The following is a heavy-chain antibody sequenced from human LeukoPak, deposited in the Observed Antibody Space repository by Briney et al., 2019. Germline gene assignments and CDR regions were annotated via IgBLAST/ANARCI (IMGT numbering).Heavy chain of an antibody. CDR3: ARTSIAARRADFDS. V-gene: IGHV1-2*02. Sequence: ASVKVSCKTSGYTFTDYYIHWVRRAPGQGLEWMGWINSNSGGISYAQKFQGRVTLTRDTPTRTAYMELNSLTSDDTAVYYCARTSIAARRADFDSWGQGTVVTVSS. CDR2: INSNSGGI. CDR1: GYTFTDYY. J-gene: IGHJ4*02. D-gene: IGHD6-6*01.